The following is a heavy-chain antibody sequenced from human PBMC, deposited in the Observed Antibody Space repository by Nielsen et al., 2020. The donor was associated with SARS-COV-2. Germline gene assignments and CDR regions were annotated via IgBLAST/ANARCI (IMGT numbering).Heavy chain of an antibody. CDR1: GYTFSSYG. J-gene: IGHJ1*01. D-gene: IGHD3-10*01. Sequence: ASVKVSCKTSGYTFSSYGITWVRQAPGQGLEWMGWISGYSGDTNYAQSLQGRVTITRDTSTNTAYMELRSLRSDDTAVYFCARGDYTMAAYWGQGTLVTVSS. V-gene: IGHV1-18*04. CDR3: ARGDYTMAAY. CDR2: ISGYSGDT.